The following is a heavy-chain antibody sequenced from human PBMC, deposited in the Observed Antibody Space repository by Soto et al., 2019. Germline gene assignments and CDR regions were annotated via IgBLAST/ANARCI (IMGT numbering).Heavy chain of an antibody. V-gene: IGHV3-23*01. Sequence: EVQLLESGGGLVQPGGSLRLSCAASGFTFSSYAMSWVHQAPGKGLEWVSAISGSGGSTYYADSVKGRFTISRDNSKNTLYLQMNSLRAEDTAVYYCANQEMATMTFDYWGQGTLVTVSS. CDR1: GFTFSSYA. D-gene: IGHD5-12*01. J-gene: IGHJ4*02. CDR2: ISGSGGST. CDR3: ANQEMATMTFDY.